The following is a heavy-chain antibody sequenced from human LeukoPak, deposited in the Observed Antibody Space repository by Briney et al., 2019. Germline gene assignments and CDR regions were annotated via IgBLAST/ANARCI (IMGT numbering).Heavy chain of an antibody. CDR2: INPNSGGT. J-gene: IGHJ4*02. Sequence: ASVTVSCKASGYTFTGYYMHWVRQAPGQGLEWMGWINPNSGGTNYAQKFQGRVTMTRDTSISTAYMELSRLRSDDTAVYYCARDREDGYNSIFDYWGQGTLVTVSS. CDR1: GYTFTGYY. CDR3: ARDREDGYNSIFDY. D-gene: IGHD5-24*01. V-gene: IGHV1-2*02.